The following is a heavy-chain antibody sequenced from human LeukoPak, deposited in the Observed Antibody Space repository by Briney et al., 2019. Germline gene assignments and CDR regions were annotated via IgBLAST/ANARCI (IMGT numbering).Heavy chain of an antibody. D-gene: IGHD5-18*01. Sequence: ASVKASCKASGYTFTSYDINWVRQATGQGLEWMGWMNPNSGNTGYAQKFQGRVTMTRNTSISTDYMELSSLRSEDTAVYYCARRNTGVVAGLDCWGQGTLVTVSS. CDR1: GYTFTSYD. J-gene: IGHJ4*02. V-gene: IGHV1-8*01. CDR2: MNPNSGNT. CDR3: ARRNTGVVAGLDC.